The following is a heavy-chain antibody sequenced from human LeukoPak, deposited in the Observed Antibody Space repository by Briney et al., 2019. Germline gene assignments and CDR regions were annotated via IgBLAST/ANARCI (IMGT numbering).Heavy chain of an antibody. CDR3: ARDGYCSSTSCYRNYYYYGMDV. Sequence: ASVKVSCKASGYTFTGYYMHWVRQAPGQGLEWMGWINPNSGGTNYAQKFQGRVTMTRDTSISTAYMELSRLRSDDTAVYYCARDGYCSSTSCYRNYYYYGMDVWGQGTTVTVSS. CDR1: GYTFTGYY. D-gene: IGHD2-2*03. V-gene: IGHV1-2*02. J-gene: IGHJ6*02. CDR2: INPNSGGT.